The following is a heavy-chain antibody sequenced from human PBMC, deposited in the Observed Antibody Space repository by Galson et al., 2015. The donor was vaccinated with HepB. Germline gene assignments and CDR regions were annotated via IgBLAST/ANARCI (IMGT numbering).Heavy chain of an antibody. D-gene: IGHD6-13*01. CDR1: GGSISSSSYY. V-gene: IGHV4-39*01. CDR2: IYYSGST. Sequence: ETLSLTCTVSGGSISSSSYYWGWIRQPPGKGLEWIGSIYYSGSTYYNPSLKSRVTISVDTSKNQFSLKLSSVTAADTAVYYCLVYIAAAGSYWGQGTLVTVSS. J-gene: IGHJ4*02. CDR3: LVYIAAAGSY.